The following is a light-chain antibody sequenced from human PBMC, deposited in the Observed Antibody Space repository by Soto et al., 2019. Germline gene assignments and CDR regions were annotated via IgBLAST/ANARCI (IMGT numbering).Light chain of an antibody. V-gene: IGKV3-20*01. Sequence: EIVLTQSPGTLSLSPGERAILSCRASQSVTNNYLAWYQQKPGQTPRVLMYGASSRVTGIPDRFSGSGSGTEFTLTISRLEPEDFAVYYCQQYLTSPWTFGQGTKVEIK. J-gene: IGKJ1*01. CDR2: GAS. CDR3: QQYLTSPWT. CDR1: QSVTNNY.